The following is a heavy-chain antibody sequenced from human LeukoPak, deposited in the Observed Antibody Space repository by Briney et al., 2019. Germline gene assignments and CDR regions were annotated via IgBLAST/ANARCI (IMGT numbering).Heavy chain of an antibody. D-gene: IGHD5-12*01. V-gene: IGHV1-46*01. CDR1: GYTFSSYY. Sequence: ASVKVSCKASGYTFSSYYIHWVRQAPGQGLEWMGIINLSGGSTFYAQEFRGRVTMTRDTSTSTVYVELSSLRSEDTAVYYCARDLGGYDNYFDYWGQGTLVTVSS. CDR3: ARDLGGYDNYFDY. J-gene: IGHJ4*02. CDR2: INLSGGST.